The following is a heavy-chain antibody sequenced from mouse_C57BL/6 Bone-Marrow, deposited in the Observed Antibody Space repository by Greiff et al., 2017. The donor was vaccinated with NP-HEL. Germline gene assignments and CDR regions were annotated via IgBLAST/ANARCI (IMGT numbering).Heavy chain of an antibody. CDR3: ARSIYYYGRGFAY. CDR2: IHPNSGST. V-gene: IGHV1-64*01. CDR1: GYTFTSYW. Sequence: QVQLQQPGAELVKPGASVKLSCKASGYTFTSYWMHWVKQRPGQGLEWIGMIHPNSGSTNYNEKFKSKATLTVDKSSSTAYMQLSSLTSEDSAVYYCARSIYYYGRGFAYWGQGTLVTDSA. D-gene: IGHD1-1*01. J-gene: IGHJ3*01.